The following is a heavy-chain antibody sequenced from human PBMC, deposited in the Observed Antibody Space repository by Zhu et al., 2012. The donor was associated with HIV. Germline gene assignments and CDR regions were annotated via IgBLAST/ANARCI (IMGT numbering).Heavy chain of an antibody. J-gene: IGHJ3*02. CDR2: IYYSGST. D-gene: IGHD3-10*02. CDR1: GGSISSHY. V-gene: IGHV4-59*11. Sequence: QVQLQESGPGLVKPSETLSLTCTVSGGSISSHYWSWIRQPPGKGLEWIGYIYYSGSTNYNPSLKSRVTISVDTSKNQFSLKLSSVTAADTAVYYCARDRTLFAFDIWGQGTMVTVSS. CDR3: ARDRTLFAFDI.